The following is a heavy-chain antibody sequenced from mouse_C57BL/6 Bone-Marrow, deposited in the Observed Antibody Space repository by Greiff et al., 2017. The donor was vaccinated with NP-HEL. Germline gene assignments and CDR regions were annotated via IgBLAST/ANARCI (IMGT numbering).Heavy chain of an antibody. J-gene: IGHJ2*01. V-gene: IGHV1-82*01. CDR2: IYPGDGDT. CDR1: GYAFSSSW. CDR3: ARYYYGSRAFDY. D-gene: IGHD1-1*01. Sequence: QVQLQQSGPELVKPGASVKISCKASGYAFSSSWMNWVKQRPGKGLEWIGRIYPGDGDTNYNGKFKGKATLTADKSSSTAYMQLSSLTSEDSAVYSCARYYYGSRAFDYWGQGTTLTVSS.